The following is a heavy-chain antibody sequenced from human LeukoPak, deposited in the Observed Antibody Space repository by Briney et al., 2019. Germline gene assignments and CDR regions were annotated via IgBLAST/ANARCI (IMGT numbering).Heavy chain of an antibody. CDR2: IYYSGST. CDR1: GGSFSSGSYY. V-gene: IGHV4-61*01. CDR3: ARVLSDADAFDI. Sequence: PSETLSLTCTVSGGSFSSGSYYWSWIRQPPGKGLEWIGYIYYSGSTNYNPSLKSRVTISVDTSKNQFSLKLSSVTAADTAVYYCARVLSDADAFDIWGQGTMVTVSS. J-gene: IGHJ3*02.